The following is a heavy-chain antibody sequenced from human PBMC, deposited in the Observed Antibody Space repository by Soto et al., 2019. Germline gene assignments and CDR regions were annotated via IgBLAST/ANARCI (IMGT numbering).Heavy chain of an antibody. J-gene: IGHJ5*02. D-gene: IGHD3-9*01. CDR1: GGSISIYL. V-gene: IGHV4-59*08. Sequence: ETLSLSCTFPGGSISIYLWSWRRQPPGKGLEWIGYIYYSGSTNYNPSLKSRVTISVDTSKNQFSLKLSSVTAADTAVYYCARLYYDILTGPETLSPWGQGTLVTVSS. CDR2: IYYSGST. CDR3: ARLYYDILTGPETLSP.